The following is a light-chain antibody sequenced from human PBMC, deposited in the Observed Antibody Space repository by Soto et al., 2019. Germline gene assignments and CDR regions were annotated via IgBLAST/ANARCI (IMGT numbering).Light chain of an antibody. CDR1: QSVGTN. CDR2: GAS. V-gene: IGKV3-15*01. Sequence: DIVMTQSPGTLSVSPGERATLSCRACQSVGTNLAWYQQRPGQAPRLLVYGASTRASGIPPRFSGSGSGTDFTLTISSLQSEDFAVYYCQQLNYWPRITFGQGTRLEIK. CDR3: QQLNYWPRIT. J-gene: IGKJ5*01.